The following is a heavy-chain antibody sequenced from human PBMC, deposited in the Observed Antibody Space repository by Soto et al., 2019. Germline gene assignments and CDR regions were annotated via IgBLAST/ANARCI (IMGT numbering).Heavy chain of an antibody. J-gene: IGHJ4*02. CDR1: GFSFNSYT. Sequence: EVQLVESGGGLVKPGGSLRLSCAASGFSFNSYTMNWVRQAPGKGLEWVSSLSSTNRFIYYADSVKGRFTISRDNAESSLYLQMHSLRDEDTAVYYCARDRETPGPPTGLDFWGQGTLVTVSS. D-gene: IGHD2-8*02. CDR2: LSSTNRFI. CDR3: ARDRETPGPPTGLDF. V-gene: IGHV3-21*06.